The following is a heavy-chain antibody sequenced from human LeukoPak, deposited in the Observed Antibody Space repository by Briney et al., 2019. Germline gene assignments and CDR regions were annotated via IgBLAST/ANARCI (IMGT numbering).Heavy chain of an antibody. V-gene: IGHV1-2*02. CDR3: ARDYAPHYYGSGCYYEVDY. D-gene: IGHD3-10*01. CDR1: GYTFTGYY. J-gene: IGHJ4*02. CDR2: INPNSGGT. Sequence: ASVKVSCKASGYTFTGYYMHWVRQAPGQGLEWMGWINPNSGGTNYAQKFQGRVTMTRDTSISTAYMELSRLRSDDTAVYYCARDYAPHYYGSGCYYEVDYWGQGTLVTVSS.